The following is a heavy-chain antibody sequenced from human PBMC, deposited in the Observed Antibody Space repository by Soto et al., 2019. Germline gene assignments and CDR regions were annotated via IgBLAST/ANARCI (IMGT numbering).Heavy chain of an antibody. V-gene: IGHV3-53*01. CDR2: LYDVDGS. D-gene: IGHD1-1*01. Sequence: PGGSLRLSCAASGLTVSGKKYVAWVRQAPGKGLEWVSALYDVDGSFYADSVKGRFTTSSDSSKTTVYLQMNGLRPDDTAVYYCATWHEREHAYDVWGQGTKVTV. J-gene: IGHJ3*01. CDR3: ATWHEREHAYDV. CDR1: GLTVSGKKY.